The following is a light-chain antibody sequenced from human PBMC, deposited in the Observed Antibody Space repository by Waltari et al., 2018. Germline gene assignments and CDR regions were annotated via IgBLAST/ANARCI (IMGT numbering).Light chain of an antibody. CDR3: SSYTTSGTWV. Sequence: QSALTQPASVSGSPGQSITISCTGTSSDVGGYNYVSWCQQHPGKAPKRVIYDVNNRPSGVSNRFSGSKSGNTASLTISGLQTEDEADYYCSSYTTSGTWVFGGGTK. CDR1: SSDVGGYNY. CDR2: DVN. V-gene: IGLV2-14*03. J-gene: IGLJ3*02.